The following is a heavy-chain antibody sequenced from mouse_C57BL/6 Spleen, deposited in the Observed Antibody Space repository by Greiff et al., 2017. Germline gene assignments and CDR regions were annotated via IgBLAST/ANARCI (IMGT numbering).Heavy chain of an antibody. Sequence: VQLQQSGAELVRPGASVKLSCTASGFNINDYYMHWVKQRPEQGLEWIGRIDPEDGDTKYAPKFQGKATMTADTSSNTAYLQLSSLTSEDTAVYYWTTLNYDGSSPCAYWGQGTLVTVSA. D-gene: IGHD1-1*01. CDR2: IDPEDGDT. CDR1: GFNINDYY. CDR3: TTLNYDGSSPCAY. V-gene: IGHV14-1*01. J-gene: IGHJ3*01.